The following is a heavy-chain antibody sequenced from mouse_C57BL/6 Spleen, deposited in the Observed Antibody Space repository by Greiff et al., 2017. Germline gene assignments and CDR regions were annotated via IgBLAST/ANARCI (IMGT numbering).Heavy chain of an antibody. CDR3: ARGYDYDDGFAY. D-gene: IGHD2-4*01. J-gene: IGHJ3*01. V-gene: IGHV2-2*01. CDR1: GFSLTSYG. Sequence: QVQLKESGPGLVQPSQSLSITCTVSGFSLTSYGVHWVRQSPGKGLEWLGVIWSGGSTDYNAAFISRLSISKDNSKSQVFFKMNSLQADDTAIYYCARGYDYDDGFAYWGQGTLVTVSA. CDR2: IWSGGST.